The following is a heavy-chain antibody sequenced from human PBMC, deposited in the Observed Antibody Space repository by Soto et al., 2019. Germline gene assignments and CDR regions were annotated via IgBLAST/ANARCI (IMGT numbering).Heavy chain of an antibody. Sequence: QVQLQESGPGLVKPSETLSLTCTVSGGSITGYYWSWIRQPPGKGLEFIGYIYHSGATEYTPSLRSRVTISVDKSENQFSLQMRSVSAAATPMYLCARLGLTGPPVQYHHYGLDVWGQGATVTVSS. D-gene: IGHD3-9*01. J-gene: IGHJ6*02. V-gene: IGHV4-59*03. CDR2: IYHSGAT. CDR1: GGSITGYY. CDR3: ARLGLTGPPVQYHHYGLDV.